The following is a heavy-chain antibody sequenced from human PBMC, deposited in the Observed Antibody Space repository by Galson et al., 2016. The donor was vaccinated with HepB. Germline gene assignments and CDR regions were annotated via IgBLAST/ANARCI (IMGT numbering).Heavy chain of an antibody. CDR2: INPSGGA. Sequence: SETLSLTCAVSGGSLTNYYWNWIRQPPGKGLEWIGQINPSGGADYSPALKSRFTISVDTSNSHYFLNLTSVTAADTAVLYCTRRRRLSSWGQGTLVTVSS. V-gene: IGHV4-34*01. J-gene: IGHJ4*02. D-gene: IGHD2-21*01. CDR3: TRRRRLSS. CDR1: GGSLTNYY.